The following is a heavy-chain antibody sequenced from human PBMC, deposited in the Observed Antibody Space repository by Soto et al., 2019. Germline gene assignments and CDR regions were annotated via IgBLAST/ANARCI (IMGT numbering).Heavy chain of an antibody. V-gene: IGHV4-4*07. D-gene: IGHD6-13*01. CDR2: IYSGGRN. CDR1: GGSISSFY. CDR3: ARGSSRWDY. Sequence: SETLSLTCTVSGGSISSFYWSWIRQPAGKGLEWIGRIYSGGRNSYNPSLKSRVTMSVDTSKNQFSLRLSSATAADTAMYYCARGSSRWDYWGQGTLVTVSS. J-gene: IGHJ4*02.